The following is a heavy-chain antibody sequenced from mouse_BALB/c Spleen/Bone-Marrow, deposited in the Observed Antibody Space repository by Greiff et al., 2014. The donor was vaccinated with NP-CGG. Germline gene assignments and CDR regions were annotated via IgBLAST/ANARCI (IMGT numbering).Heavy chain of an antibody. Sequence: EVKLMESGGGLVQPGGSMELSCVASGFTFSNYWMTWVRQSPEKGLEWVAEIRLKSNNYATHYAGSVKGRFTISRDDSKSSVCLQMNNLRAEDSGIYYCTRVLRLFDYWGQGTTLTVSS. CDR2: IRLKSNNYAT. D-gene: IGHD1-1*01. V-gene: IGHV6-6*02. CDR1: GFTFSNYW. CDR3: TRVLRLFDY. J-gene: IGHJ2*01.